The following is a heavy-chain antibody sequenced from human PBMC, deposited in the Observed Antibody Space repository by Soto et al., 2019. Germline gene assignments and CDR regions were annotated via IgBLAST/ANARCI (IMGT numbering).Heavy chain of an antibody. V-gene: IGHV3-23*01. CDR2: ISGSGGST. Sequence: LRLSCAASGFTFSSYAMSWVRQAPGKGLEWVSAISGSGGSTYYADSVKGRFTISRDKSKNTLYLQMNSLRAEDTAVYYCAKELCSSTSCYHRRVYYYGMDVWGQGTTVTVSS. D-gene: IGHD2-2*01. CDR3: AKELCSSTSCYHRRVYYYGMDV. CDR1: GFTFSSYA. J-gene: IGHJ6*02.